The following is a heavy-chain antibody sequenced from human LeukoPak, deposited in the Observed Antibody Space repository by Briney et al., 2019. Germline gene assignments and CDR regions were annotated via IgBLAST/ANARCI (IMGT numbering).Heavy chain of an antibody. V-gene: IGHV3-48*04. Sequence: PGGSLRLSCAASGFTFKSFSMDWVRRAPGKGLEWVSYIRNDAKSIYYADSVKGRFTISRDNAKDSLYLQMNSLRAEDTAVYYCVRADGTTGLDYWGQGTLVTVSS. D-gene: IGHD1-1*01. CDR3: VRADGTTGLDY. CDR2: IRNDAKSI. J-gene: IGHJ4*02. CDR1: GFTFKSFS.